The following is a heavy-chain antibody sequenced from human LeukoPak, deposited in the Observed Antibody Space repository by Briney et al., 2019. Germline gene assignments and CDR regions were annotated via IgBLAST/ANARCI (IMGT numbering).Heavy chain of an antibody. CDR2: MYHRGST. Sequence: SETLSLTCGVSGYSISSGYYWGWIRQPPGKGLEWIGSMYHRGSTYYNPSLKSRVTMSGDTSKNHFSLKLSSMIAADAAVYYCARHRGDNSNPRYYFYYMDVWGKGTTVTVSS. CDR3: ARHRGDNSNPRYYFYYMDV. D-gene: IGHD4-11*01. V-gene: IGHV4-38-2*01. J-gene: IGHJ6*03. CDR1: GYSISSGYY.